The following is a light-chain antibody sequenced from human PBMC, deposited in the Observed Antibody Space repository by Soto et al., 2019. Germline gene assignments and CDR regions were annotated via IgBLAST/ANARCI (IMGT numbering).Light chain of an antibody. CDR3: SSYADTNNAL. CDR1: SSDVGGYNY. V-gene: IGLV2-8*01. CDR2: EVT. J-gene: IGLJ2*01. Sequence: QSVLTQPPSASGSPGQSVTISCTGISSDVGGYNYVSWYQQYPGKAPKLMIYEVTKRPSGVPDRFSGSKSGNTASLTVSGLQAEAEDDYYCSSYADTNNALFGGGTKVTVL.